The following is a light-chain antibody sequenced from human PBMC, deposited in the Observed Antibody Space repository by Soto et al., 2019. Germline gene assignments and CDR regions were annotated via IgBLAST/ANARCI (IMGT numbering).Light chain of an antibody. V-gene: IGLV4-69*01. CDR2: LNSDGSH. Sequence: QPVLTQSPSASASLGASVKLTCTLSSGHSSYAIAWHQQQPEKGPRYLMKLNSDGSHSKGDGIPDRFSGSSSGAERYLTISSLQSEDEADYYCQTWGTGIHGVLFGGGTKLTVL. CDR1: SGHSSYA. CDR3: QTWGTGIHGVL. J-gene: IGLJ2*01.